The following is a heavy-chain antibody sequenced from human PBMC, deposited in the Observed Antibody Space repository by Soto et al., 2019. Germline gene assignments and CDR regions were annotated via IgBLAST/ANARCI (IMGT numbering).Heavy chain of an antibody. D-gene: IGHD4-4*01. V-gene: IGHV3-33*01. CDR1: AFTLSSNG. Sequence: QVQLVESGGGVVQPGKSLRLSCAASAFTLSSNGMHWVHQAPGKGLEWVAFIWYDGSDKYYADSVKGRFTISRDNSKNTMYLQMNSLRAEDTAVYYCARDRYPNYPPDAFDIWGQGTLVTVSS. CDR2: IWYDGSDK. CDR3: ARDRYPNYPPDAFDI. J-gene: IGHJ3*02.